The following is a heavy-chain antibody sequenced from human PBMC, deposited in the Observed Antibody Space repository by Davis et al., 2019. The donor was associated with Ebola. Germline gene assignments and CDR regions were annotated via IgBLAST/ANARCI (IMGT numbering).Heavy chain of an antibody. CDR3: TGDRGDGDY. D-gene: IGHD3-16*01. CDR1: GFSFSYYW. J-gene: IGHJ4*02. V-gene: IGHV3-7*01. CDR2: IKQDGSEK. Sequence: GESLKISCATSGFSFSYYWMSWVRQAPGKGLEWVANIKQDGSEKYYVDSVKGRFTISRDNAKNSLYLQMNSLRAEDTAVYYCTGDRGDGDYWGQGTLVTVSS.